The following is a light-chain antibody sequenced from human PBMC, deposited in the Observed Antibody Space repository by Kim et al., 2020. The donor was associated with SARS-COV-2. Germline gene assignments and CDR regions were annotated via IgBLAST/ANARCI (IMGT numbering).Light chain of an antibody. CDR3: QQYGGSGPCA. CDR1: QNIHYKL. J-gene: IGKJ2*02. V-gene: IGKV3-20*01. Sequence: PGGRATLPCRASQNIHYKLFGRYQPKPGQASRLLMLGGSSRATGSPDRVRGVGSWTDFPLIISRLEPEDFAMYYWQQYGGSGPCALGQGHKLEI. CDR2: GGS.